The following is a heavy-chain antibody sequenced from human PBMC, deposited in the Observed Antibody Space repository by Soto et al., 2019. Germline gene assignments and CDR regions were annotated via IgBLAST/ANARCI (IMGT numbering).Heavy chain of an antibody. V-gene: IGHV3-30*18. CDR3: AKDSDWTFYYGMDV. Sequence: LSLSCSASGFTFSSYGMHWVRQAPGKGLEWVAVISYDGSNKYYADSVKGRFTISRDNSKNTLYLQMNSLRAEDTAVYYCAKDSDWTFYYGMDVWGQGTTVTVSS. CDR1: GFTFSSYG. CDR2: ISYDGSNK. D-gene: IGHD2-21*02. J-gene: IGHJ6*02.